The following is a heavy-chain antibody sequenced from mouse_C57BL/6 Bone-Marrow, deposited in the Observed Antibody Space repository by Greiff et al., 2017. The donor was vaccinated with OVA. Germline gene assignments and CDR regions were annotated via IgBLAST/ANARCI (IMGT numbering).Heavy chain of an antibody. J-gene: IGHJ3*01. CDR3: ARRAAWFAY. CDR2: ILPGSGST. D-gene: IGHD3-3*01. CDR1: GYTFTGYW. Sequence: QVQLQQSGAELMKPGASVKLSCKATGYTFTGYWIEWVKQRPGHGLEWIGEILPGSGSTNYNEKFKGKATLTADTSSNTAYMQLSSLTTEDSAIYYCARRAAWFAYWGQGTLVTVSA. V-gene: IGHV1-9*01.